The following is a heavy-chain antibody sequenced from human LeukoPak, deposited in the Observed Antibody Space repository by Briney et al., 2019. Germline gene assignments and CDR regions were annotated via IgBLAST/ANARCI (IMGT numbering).Heavy chain of an antibody. Sequence: ASVKVSCKASGYTFTAYFMHWVRQAPGQGPEWMGWINPNSGETNYAHKFRGRVSFSRDTSIDTAYMEMSRLTSDDGALYYCAREGLTLKHFDFWGQGPLVTVSS. CDR2: INPNSGET. CDR3: AREGLTLKHFDF. CDR1: GYTFTAYF. V-gene: IGHV1-2*02. J-gene: IGHJ4*02.